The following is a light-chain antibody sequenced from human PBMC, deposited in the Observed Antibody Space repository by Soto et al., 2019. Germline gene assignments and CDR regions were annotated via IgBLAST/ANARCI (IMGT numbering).Light chain of an antibody. J-gene: IGLJ3*02. CDR2: EVS. V-gene: IGLV2-18*02. CDR1: SRDVGSYNR. CDR3: RSYTRGGTCV. Sequence: QSVLTQPPSVSGSPGQSVTISCTGTSRDVGSYNRVSWYQQPPGTAPKLLIYEVSNRPSGVPVRFSGSKSGTTASLPISGIKVEHEAVYYCRSYTRGGTCVFGGGTK.